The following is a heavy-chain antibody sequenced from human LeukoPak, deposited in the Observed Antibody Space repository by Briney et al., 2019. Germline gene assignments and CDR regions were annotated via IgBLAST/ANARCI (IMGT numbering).Heavy chain of an antibody. CDR2: IFTSGST. CDR3: ARGGVLPTAKNWFDP. D-gene: IGHD1-1*01. Sequence: SETLSLTCTVSGGSISSGSYYWNWIRQPAGKGLEWIGRIFTSGSTNYNPSLKSRVTISVDTSKNQFSLNLNSVTAADRAVYYCARGGVLPTAKNWFDPWGQGTLVTVSS. J-gene: IGHJ5*02. CDR1: GGSISSGSYY. V-gene: IGHV4-61*02.